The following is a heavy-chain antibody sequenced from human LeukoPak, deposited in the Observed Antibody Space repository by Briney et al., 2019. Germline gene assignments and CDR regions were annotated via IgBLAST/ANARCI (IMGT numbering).Heavy chain of an antibody. D-gene: IGHD2-2*02. CDR2: INPNSGGT. J-gene: IGHJ3*02. V-gene: IGHV1-2*02. CDR1: GYTFTSYD. Sequence: GASVKVSCKASGYTFTSYDINWVRQATGQGLEWMGWINPNSGGTNYAQKFQGRVTMTRDTSISTAYMELSRLRSDDTAVYYCARDVIVVVPAAIRGDAFDIWGQGTMVTVSS. CDR3: ARDVIVVVPAAIRGDAFDI.